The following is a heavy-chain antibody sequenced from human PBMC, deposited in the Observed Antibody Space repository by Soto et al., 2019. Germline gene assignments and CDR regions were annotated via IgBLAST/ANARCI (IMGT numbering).Heavy chain of an antibody. CDR2: IYHSGGT. J-gene: IGHJ5*02. V-gene: IGHV4-30-2*01. CDR1: GGSISSGGYS. D-gene: IGHD3-16*02. CDR3: ARIRSP. Sequence: QLQLQESGSGLVKPSQTLSLTCAVSGGSISSGGYSWSWIRQPPGKGLEWIGYIYHSGGTYNDPSNKTRVTISVHRSKNQYSLKPSSVAAADTAVYYGARIRSPWGQGTLVSVSS.